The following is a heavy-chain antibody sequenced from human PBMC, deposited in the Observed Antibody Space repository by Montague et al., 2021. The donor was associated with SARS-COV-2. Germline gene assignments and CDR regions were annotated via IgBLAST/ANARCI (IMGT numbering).Heavy chain of an antibody. CDR1: GFPFSSYD. CDR2: IWYDGSNQ. J-gene: IGHJ6*02. V-gene: IGHV3-33*08. D-gene: IGHD3-10*01. Sequence: SRSLSCSASGFPFSSYDMHWVRQAPGKGLEWVAVIWYDGSNQYYGDSVKGRFTISRDNSKNTLYLQMNSLRAEDTAVYYCAREYSAPRWFGEYNRYGMDVWGQGTTVTVSS. CDR3: AREYSAPRWFGEYNRYGMDV.